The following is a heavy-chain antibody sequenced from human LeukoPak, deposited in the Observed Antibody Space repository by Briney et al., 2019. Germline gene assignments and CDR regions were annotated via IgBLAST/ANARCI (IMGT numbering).Heavy chain of an antibody. V-gene: IGHV5-51*01. CDR2: IYPGGSDT. Sequence: GESLKISCKGSGYSFTSYWIGWVRQMPGKGLEWMGIIYPGGSDTRYSPSFQGQVTISADKSISTAYLQWSSLKASDTAMYYCASRRGNRYCSGGSCHRSGAFDIWGQGTMVTVSS. D-gene: IGHD2-15*01. J-gene: IGHJ3*02. CDR3: ASRRGNRYCSGGSCHRSGAFDI. CDR1: GYSFTSYW.